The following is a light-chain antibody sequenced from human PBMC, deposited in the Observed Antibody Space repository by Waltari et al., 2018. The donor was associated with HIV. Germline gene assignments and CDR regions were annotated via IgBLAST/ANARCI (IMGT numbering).Light chain of an antibody. Sequence: QSALTQPASVSGFPGQSITISCTGSSSDVGSYNYVSWYQQHPGKAPKLLIYDVSKRPSGVSNRFSGSKSGNTASLTISGLQAEYEADYYCCSYAGSNTYLFGTGTEVTVL. J-gene: IGLJ1*01. V-gene: IGLV2-23*02. CDR3: CSYAGSNTYL. CDR2: DVS. CDR1: SSDVGSYNY.